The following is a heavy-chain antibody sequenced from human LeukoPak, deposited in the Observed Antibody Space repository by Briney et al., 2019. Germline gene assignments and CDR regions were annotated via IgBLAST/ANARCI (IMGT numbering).Heavy chain of an antibody. CDR3: ARDLGDGGWSGYFDS. V-gene: IGHV4-61*02. Sequence: MTSQTLSLTCTVSGGSISSGSYYWSWIRQPAGKGLEWIGRIHTSGGTDNNPSLKSRVTISADMSKNQFSLKLTSVTAADTAVYYCARDLGDGGWSGYFDSWGQGTLVTVSS. D-gene: IGHD6-19*01. J-gene: IGHJ4*02. CDR2: IHTSGGT. CDR1: GGSISSGSYY.